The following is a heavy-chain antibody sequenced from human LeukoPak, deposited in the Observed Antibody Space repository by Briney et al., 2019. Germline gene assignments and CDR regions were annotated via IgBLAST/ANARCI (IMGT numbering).Heavy chain of an antibody. D-gene: IGHD1-26*01. Sequence: PGGSLRLSCSASGFTFSTYEMNWVRRAPGKGREGVTNITSSGRSIYYADSVRGRFTVSRDNAKNSLYLQMSSLRAEDTGIYYCARATWDGGHFFDYWGQGTLVTVSS. V-gene: IGHV3-48*03. CDR2: ITSSGRSI. J-gene: IGHJ4*02. CDR3: ARATWDGGHFFDY. CDR1: GFTFSTYE.